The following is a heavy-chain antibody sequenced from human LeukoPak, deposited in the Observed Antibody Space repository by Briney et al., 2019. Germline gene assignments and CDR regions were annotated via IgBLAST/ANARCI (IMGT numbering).Heavy chain of an antibody. Sequence: PSETLSLTCTVSGGSISSYYWSWIRQPPGKGLEGIGYIYYSGSTNYNPSLKSRVTISVKTSKNQFSLKLSSVTAADTAIYYCARVTGYMIGDYFDYWGQGTLVTVSS. V-gene: IGHV4-59*01. CDR1: GGSISSYY. D-gene: IGHD3-22*01. J-gene: IGHJ4*02. CDR3: ARVTGYMIGDYFDY. CDR2: IYYSGST.